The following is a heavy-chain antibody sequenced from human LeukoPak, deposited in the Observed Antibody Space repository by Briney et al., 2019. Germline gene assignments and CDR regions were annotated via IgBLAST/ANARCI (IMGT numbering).Heavy chain of an antibody. Sequence: GASVKVSCKASGYTFTSYYMHWVRQAPRQGLEWMGIINPSGGSTSYAQKFQGRVTMTRDTSTSTVYMELSSLRSEDTAVYYCARDPNGDYVYDYWGQGTLVTVSS. CDR1: GYTFTSYY. D-gene: IGHD4-17*01. CDR3: ARDPNGDYVYDY. J-gene: IGHJ4*02. CDR2: INPSGGST. V-gene: IGHV1-46*01.